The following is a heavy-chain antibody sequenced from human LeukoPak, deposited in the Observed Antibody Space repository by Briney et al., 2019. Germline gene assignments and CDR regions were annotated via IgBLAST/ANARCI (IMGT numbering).Heavy chain of an antibody. D-gene: IGHD6-6*01. J-gene: IGHJ3*01. Sequence: PGGSLRLSCTASGFTFTTYDMIWVRQAPGKGLEWLSWISSRGGNKYYAASVKGRFTISRDNAKNSLYLQMHILRDDDSAVYYGARSLVLARAHDAFDLWGQGTMVTVSS. CDR2: ISSRGGNK. CDR3: ARSLVLARAHDAFDL. CDR1: GFTFTTYD. V-gene: IGHV3-21*01.